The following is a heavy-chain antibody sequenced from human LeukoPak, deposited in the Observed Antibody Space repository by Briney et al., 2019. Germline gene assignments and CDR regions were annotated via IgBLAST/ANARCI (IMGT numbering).Heavy chain of an antibody. Sequence: GGSLRLSCAASGFTFDDYAMHWVRQAPGKGLEWVSGISSTGGIMGYAVSVKGRFIISRDNAKDSLYLQMNSLRVEDTAVYYCLRGDRRDYWGQGTLVTVSS. CDR1: GFTFDDYA. CDR2: ISSTGGIM. J-gene: IGHJ4*02. CDR3: LRGDRRDY. V-gene: IGHV3-9*01. D-gene: IGHD3-10*01.